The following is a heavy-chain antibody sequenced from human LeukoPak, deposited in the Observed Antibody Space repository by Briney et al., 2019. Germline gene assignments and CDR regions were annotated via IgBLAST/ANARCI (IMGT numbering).Heavy chain of an antibody. D-gene: IGHD3-10*01. V-gene: IGHV4-59*12. CDR3: ARERTYYYASGSPLRNYYYMDV. CDR1: GGSISSYY. CDR2: IYYSGST. Sequence: SETLSLTCTVSGGSISSYYWSWIRQPPGKGLEWIGYIYYSGSTNYNPSLKSRVTISVDTSKNQFSLKLSSVTAADTAVYYCARERTYYYASGSPLRNYYYMDVWDKGTTVTVSS. J-gene: IGHJ6*03.